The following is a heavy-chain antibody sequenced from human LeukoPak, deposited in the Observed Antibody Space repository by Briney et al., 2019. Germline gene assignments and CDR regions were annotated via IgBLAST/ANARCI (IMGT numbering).Heavy chain of an antibody. D-gene: IGHD3-16*02. Sequence: PSETLSLTCAVYGGSFSGYYWSWIRQPPGKGLEWIGEINHSGSTNYNPSLKSRVTISVDTSKNQFSLKLSSVTAADTAVYYCARSLPRAFDIWGQGTMVTVSS. CDR2: INHSGST. J-gene: IGHJ3*02. V-gene: IGHV4-34*01. CDR3: ARSLPRAFDI. CDR1: GGSFSGYY.